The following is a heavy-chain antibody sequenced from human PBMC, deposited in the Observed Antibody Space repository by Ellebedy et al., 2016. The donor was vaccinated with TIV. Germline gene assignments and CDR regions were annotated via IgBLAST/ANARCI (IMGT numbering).Heavy chain of an antibody. J-gene: IGHJ4*02. D-gene: IGHD3-9*01. Sequence: GESLKISCAASGFTLSHSAMHWVRQGPGKGLEWVAVISYDGSNDYYADAVKGRFTISRDNSNNTVHLEINSLRAEDTAIYYCARVDILRWYYFDSWGQGTLVTVSS. V-gene: IGHV3-30*14. CDR3: ARVDILRWYYFDS. CDR2: ISYDGSND. CDR1: GFTLSHSA.